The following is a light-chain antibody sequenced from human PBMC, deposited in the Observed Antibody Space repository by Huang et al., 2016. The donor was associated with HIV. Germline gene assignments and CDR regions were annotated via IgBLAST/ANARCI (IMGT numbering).Light chain of an antibody. Sequence: IVLTPSPGTLSWSPGARATLSCRASQSVSSNYLAWYQQRPGQAPRLLVYGAYSRATGSPDRLSGSGAGTDFTRTISRLEPEDFAVYFCQQYGNSPLTFGGGTKVEIK. J-gene: IGKJ4*01. CDR3: QQYGNSPLT. V-gene: IGKV3-20*01. CDR1: QSVSSNY. CDR2: GAY.